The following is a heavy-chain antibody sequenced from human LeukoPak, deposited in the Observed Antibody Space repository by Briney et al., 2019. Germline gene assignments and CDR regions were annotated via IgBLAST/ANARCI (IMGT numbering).Heavy chain of an antibody. J-gene: IGHJ4*02. CDR2: INYSGST. Sequence: SETLSLTCTVSGGSISSYYWSWIRQPPGKGLEWIGYINYSGSTNSNPSLKSRVTISVDTSKNQFSLRLSSVTAADTAVYYCASLVVPTSIGDYWGQGTLVTVSS. CDR1: GGSISSYY. D-gene: IGHD2-2*02. V-gene: IGHV4-59*01. CDR3: ASLVVPTSIGDY.